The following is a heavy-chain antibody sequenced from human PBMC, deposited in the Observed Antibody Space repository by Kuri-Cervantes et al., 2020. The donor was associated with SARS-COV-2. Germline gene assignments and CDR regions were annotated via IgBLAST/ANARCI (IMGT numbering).Heavy chain of an antibody. CDR2: ISYDGSNK. V-gene: IGHV3-30-3*01. J-gene: IGHJ5*02. Sequence: GGSLRLSCAASGFTLSSYAMHWVRQAPGKGLEWVAVISYDGSNKYYADSVKGRFTISRDNSKNTLYLQMNSLRAEDTAVYYCARLDGYIEHWGQGTLVTVSS. CDR1: GFTLSSYA. D-gene: IGHD5-24*01. CDR3: ARLDGYIEH.